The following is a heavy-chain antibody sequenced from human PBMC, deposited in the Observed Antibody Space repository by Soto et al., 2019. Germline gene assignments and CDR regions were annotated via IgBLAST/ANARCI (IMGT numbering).Heavy chain of an antibody. CDR2: ISYDGSNK. V-gene: IGHV3-30-3*01. D-gene: IGHD6-19*01. Sequence: QVQLVESGGGVVQPGRSLRLSCAASGFTFSSYAMHWVRQAPGKGLEWVAVISYDGSNKYYADSVKGRFTISRDNSKNTLYLQMNSLTAEDTAVYYCARDRMKVAGSNWFDPWGQGTLVTVSS. CDR1: GFTFSSYA. CDR3: ARDRMKVAGSNWFDP. J-gene: IGHJ5*02.